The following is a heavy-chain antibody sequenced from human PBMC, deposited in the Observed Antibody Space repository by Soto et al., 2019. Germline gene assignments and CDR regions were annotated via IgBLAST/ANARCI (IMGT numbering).Heavy chain of an antibody. CDR1: GFTFSSYL. Sequence: EEQLVESGGGLVQPGGSLRLSCAASGFTFSSYLMSWVRQAPGKGLEWVANIKQDGSEKYYVDSVKGRFTIPRDNAKNSLYLQLNSLRAEDTSVYYCARDVEGYCSSDACYSGDAFDLWGQGTMVTVSS. J-gene: IGHJ3*01. D-gene: IGHD2-15*01. CDR3: ARDVEGYCSSDACYSGDAFDL. V-gene: IGHV3-7*01. CDR2: IKQDGSEK.